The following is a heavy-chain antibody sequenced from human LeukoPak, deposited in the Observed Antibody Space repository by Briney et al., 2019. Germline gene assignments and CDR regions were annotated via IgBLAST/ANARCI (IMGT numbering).Heavy chain of an antibody. Sequence: PGGSLRLSCAASGFTFSRYAMHWVRQAPGKGLEWVAVISYDGSNEYYADSVKGRFTISRDSSENTLYLQMNSLRAEDTAVYYCARAGYCSGGSCYGMDVWGQGTTVTVSS. D-gene: IGHD2-15*01. V-gene: IGHV3-30-3*01. CDR2: ISYDGSNE. J-gene: IGHJ6*02. CDR1: GFTFSRYA. CDR3: ARAGYCSGGSCYGMDV.